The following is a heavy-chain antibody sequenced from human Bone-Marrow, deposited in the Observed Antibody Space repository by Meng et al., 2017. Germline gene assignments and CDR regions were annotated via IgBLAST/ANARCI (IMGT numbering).Heavy chain of an antibody. CDR3: TTDSLLWFGELLSLTFDY. D-gene: IGHD3-10*01. CDR2: IKSKTDGGTT. Sequence: GESLKISCAASGFTLSNAWMSWVRQAPGKGLEWVGRIKSKTDGGTTDYAAPVKGRFTISRDDSKNTLYLQMNSLKTEDTAVYYCTTDSLLWFGELLSLTFDYWGQGTLVTVSS. CDR1: GFTLSNAW. V-gene: IGHV3-15*01. J-gene: IGHJ4*02.